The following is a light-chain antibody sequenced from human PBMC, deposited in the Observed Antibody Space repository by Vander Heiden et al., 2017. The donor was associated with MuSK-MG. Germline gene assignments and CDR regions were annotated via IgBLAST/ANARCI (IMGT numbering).Light chain of an antibody. CDR2: GAS. Sequence: ESVSTQFAGTLSLSPGARATLSCRASQSVYSNYVAWYQERPGHSPRLLIYGASSRATGIPDKFSGGGSGTDFFLTISRLEPEDFAVYYCQQYGDTVTFGGGTKVELK. CDR3: QQYGDTVT. J-gene: IGKJ4*01. CDR1: QSVYSNY. V-gene: IGKV3-20*01.